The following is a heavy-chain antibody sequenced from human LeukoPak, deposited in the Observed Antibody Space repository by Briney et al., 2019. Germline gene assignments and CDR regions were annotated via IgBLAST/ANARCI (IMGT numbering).Heavy chain of an antibody. J-gene: IGHJ4*02. V-gene: IGHV3-64D*06. Sequence: GGSLRLSCSASGFTFSSYAMHWVRQAPGKGLEYVSAISSNGGSTYYADSVKGRFTISRDNSKNTLYLQMSSLRAEDTAVYYCVKGYRGGWLYFDYWGQGTLVTVSS. CDR3: VKGYRGGWLYFDY. CDR2: ISSNGGST. D-gene: IGHD6-19*01. CDR1: GFTFSSYA.